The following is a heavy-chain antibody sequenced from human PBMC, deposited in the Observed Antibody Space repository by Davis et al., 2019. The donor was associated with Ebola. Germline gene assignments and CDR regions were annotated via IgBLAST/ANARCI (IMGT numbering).Heavy chain of an antibody. CDR2: ITGNGAST. J-gene: IGHJ4*02. Sequence: GESLKISCAASGFTFSSYLMHWVRQAPGKGLEYVSAITGNGASTYYGDSVKGRFTISRDNSKNTLFLQMGSLTAEDMAVYYCARNPLRISVAGTGGDYWGQGTLVTVSS. V-gene: IGHV3-64*02. CDR1: GFTFSSYL. D-gene: IGHD6-19*01. CDR3: ARNPLRISVAGTGGDY.